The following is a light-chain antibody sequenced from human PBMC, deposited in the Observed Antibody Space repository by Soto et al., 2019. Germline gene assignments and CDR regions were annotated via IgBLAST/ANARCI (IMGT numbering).Light chain of an antibody. CDR3: QQYNSYPVT. Sequence: DIQMTQSPSTLSASVGDRVTITCRASQGISSALAWYQQKPGKAPKLLIYAASSLQSGVPSRFSGSGSGTEFTLTISSLQPDDFATYYCQQYNSYPVTFGQGTKLEIK. CDR2: AAS. J-gene: IGKJ2*01. V-gene: IGKV1-5*01. CDR1: QGISSA.